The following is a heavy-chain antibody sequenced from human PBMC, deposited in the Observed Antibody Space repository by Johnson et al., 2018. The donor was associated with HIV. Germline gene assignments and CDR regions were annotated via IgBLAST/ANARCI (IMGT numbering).Heavy chain of an antibody. CDR3: ARGGAVTRRSADAFDI. D-gene: IGHD4-11*01. CDR1: GFSFSSYA. V-gene: IGHV3-30*03. J-gene: IGHJ3*02. Sequence: QVQLVESGGGVVQHGRSLRLSCAASGFSFSSYAMHWVRQAPGKGLEWVAAMSHDGSDKYYADSVKGRFSISRDNSKNTLYLQMNSLRAEDTAVYYCARGGAVTRRSADAFDIWGQGTMVTVSS. CDR2: MSHDGSDK.